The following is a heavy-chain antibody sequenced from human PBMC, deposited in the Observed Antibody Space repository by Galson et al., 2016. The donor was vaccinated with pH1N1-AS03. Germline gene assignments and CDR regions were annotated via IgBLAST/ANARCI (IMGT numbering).Heavy chain of an antibody. Sequence: SLRLSCAASGFRFIDYWMTWVRQTPGKGLEWVANIDQDGSEKYYMDSVEGRFTISRDNAQNSLSLQMNSLRSEDTAVYYFSSGMVELEYWGQGTLVTVSS. CDR1: GFRFIDYW. CDR2: IDQDGSEK. V-gene: IGHV3-7*01. CDR3: SSGMVELEY. J-gene: IGHJ4*02. D-gene: IGHD3-10*01.